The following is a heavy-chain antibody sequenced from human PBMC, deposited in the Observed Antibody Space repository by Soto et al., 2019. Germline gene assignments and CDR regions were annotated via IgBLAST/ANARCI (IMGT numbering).Heavy chain of an antibody. J-gene: IGHJ5*02. CDR2: MSTSGTT. Sequence: KSSETLSLTCTVSGASISSYFWTWIRQPAGKGLDWIGRMSTSGTTNYNPSLKSRVTMSADTSNNHFSLNLSSVTAADTAVYYCAREAGPDRWFDPWGQGTLVTVSS. CDR1: GASISSYF. D-gene: IGHD6-19*01. CDR3: AREAGPDRWFDP. V-gene: IGHV4-4*07.